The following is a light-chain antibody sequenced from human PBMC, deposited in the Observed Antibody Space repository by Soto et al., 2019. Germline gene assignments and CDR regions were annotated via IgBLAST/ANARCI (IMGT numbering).Light chain of an antibody. CDR1: SSDIGGYNY. CDR2: DVN. Sequence: QSALTQPAFVYGSPGQSITISCTGTSSDIGGYNYVSWYQQHPDKAPKFIIYDVNNRPSGVSNRFSGSKSGNTASLTISRLQAEDEADYYCSSYTSSNTLVFGGGTKVTVL. J-gene: IGLJ2*01. V-gene: IGLV2-14*03. CDR3: SSYTSSNTLV.